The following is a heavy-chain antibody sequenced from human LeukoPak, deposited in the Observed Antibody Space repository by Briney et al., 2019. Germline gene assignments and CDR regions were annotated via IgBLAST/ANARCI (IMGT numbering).Heavy chain of an antibody. CDR1: GYTFTGYY. J-gene: IGHJ4*02. Sequence: ASVKVSCKASGYTFTGYYMHWVRQAPGQGLEWMGWINPNSGGTNYAQKFQGRVTMTRDTSISTAYMELSRLRSDDTAVYYCARDMVYDSSGYYYSTLDYWGQGTLVTVSS. CDR2: INPNSGGT. V-gene: IGHV1-2*02. D-gene: IGHD3-22*01. CDR3: ARDMVYDSSGYYYSTLDY.